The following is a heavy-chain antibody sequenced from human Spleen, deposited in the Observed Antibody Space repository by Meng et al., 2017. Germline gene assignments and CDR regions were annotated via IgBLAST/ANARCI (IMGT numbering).Heavy chain of an antibody. CDR1: GGSISSSNW. Sequence: SETLSLTCAVSGGSISSSNWWSWVRQPPGKGLEWIGEIYHSGSTNYNPSLKSRVTISVDKSKNQFSLKLSSVTAADTAVYYCAKDITGTTWSQYRAFDIWGQGTMVTVSS. V-gene: IGHV4-4*02. CDR3: AKDITGTTWSQYRAFDI. CDR2: IYHSGST. J-gene: IGHJ3*02. D-gene: IGHD1-20*01.